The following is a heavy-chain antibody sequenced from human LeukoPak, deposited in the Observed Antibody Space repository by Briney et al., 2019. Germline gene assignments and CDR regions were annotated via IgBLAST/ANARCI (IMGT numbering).Heavy chain of an antibody. CDR1: GYTFTGYY. V-gene: IGHV1-2*02. J-gene: IGHJ4*02. Sequence: ASVKVSCKASGYTFTGYYMHWVRQAPGQGLEWVGWINPNSGGTNYAQKFQGRVTMTRDTSISTAYMELSRLRSVDTAVYYCARAPVGATPPLDYWGQGTLVTVSS. D-gene: IGHD1-26*01. CDR2: INPNSGGT. CDR3: ARAPVGATPPLDY.